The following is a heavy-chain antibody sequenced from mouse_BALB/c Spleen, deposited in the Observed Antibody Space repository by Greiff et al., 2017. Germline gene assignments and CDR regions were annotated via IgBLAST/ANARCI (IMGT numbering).Heavy chain of an antibody. CDR1: GFNIKDYY. J-gene: IGHJ4*01. CDR3: AKAYGNYNAMDY. V-gene: IGHV14-1*02. Sequence: EVKLQESGAELVRPGALVKLSCKASGFNIKDYYMHWVKQRPEQGLEWIGWIDPENGNTIYDPKFQGKASITADTSSNTAYLQLSSLTSEDTAVYYCAKAYGNYNAMDYWGQGTSVTVSS. D-gene: IGHD2-10*02. CDR2: IDPENGNT.